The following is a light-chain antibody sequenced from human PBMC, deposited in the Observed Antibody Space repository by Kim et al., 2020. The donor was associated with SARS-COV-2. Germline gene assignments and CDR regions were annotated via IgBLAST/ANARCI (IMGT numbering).Light chain of an antibody. J-gene: IGKJ2*01. CDR2: DGS. CDR1: QSISSW. Sequence: DIQMTQSPSTLSASVGDRVTITCRASQSISSWLAWYQQKPGKAPNLLIYDGSSLECGAPSRFSGSGSGTEFTLTINNLQPDDLATYYCQQYNNYPYTFGQGTKLEI. V-gene: IGKV1-5*01. CDR3: QQYNNYPYT.